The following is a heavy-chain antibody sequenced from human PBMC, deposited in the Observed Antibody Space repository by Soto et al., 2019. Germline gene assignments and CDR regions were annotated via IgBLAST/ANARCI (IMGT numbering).Heavy chain of an antibody. CDR1: GGSISSYY. D-gene: IGHD3-10*01. CDR2: IYYSGST. V-gene: IGHV4-59*01. J-gene: IGHJ6*03. CDR3: ARDLPGKQFFRGYYYYYMDV. Sequence: SETLSLTCTVSGGSISSYYWSWIRQPPGKGLEWIGYIYYSGSTNYNPSLKSRVTISVDTSKNQFSLKLSSVTAADTAVYYCARDLPGKQFFRGYYYYYMDVWGKGTTVTVSS.